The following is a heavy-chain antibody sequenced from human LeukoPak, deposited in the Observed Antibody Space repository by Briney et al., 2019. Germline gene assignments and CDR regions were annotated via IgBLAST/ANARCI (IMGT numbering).Heavy chain of an antibody. D-gene: IGHD3-3*01. CDR2: IYHSGST. CDR3: ARSVGVVHYTGYYYYMDV. Sequence: PSQTLSLTCTVSGGSISSGGYYWSWIRQPPGKGLEWIGYIYHSGSTYYNPSLKSRVTISVDRSKNQFSLKLSSVTAADTAVYYCARSVGVVHYTGYYYYMDVWGKGTTVTVSS. CDR1: GGSISSGGYY. J-gene: IGHJ6*03. V-gene: IGHV4-30-2*01.